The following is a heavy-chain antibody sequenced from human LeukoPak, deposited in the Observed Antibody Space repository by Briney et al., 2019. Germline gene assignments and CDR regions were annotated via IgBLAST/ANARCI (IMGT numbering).Heavy chain of an antibody. CDR3: ARGYYYGSGIPGY. Sequence: PSETLSLTCTVSGGSVSSGSYYWSWIRQPPGKGLEWIGYIYYSGSTNYNPSLKSRVTISVDTSKNQFSLKLSSVTAADTAVYYCARGYYYGSGIPGYWGQGTLVTVSS. D-gene: IGHD3-10*01. V-gene: IGHV4-61*01. CDR1: GGSVSSGSYY. CDR2: IYYSGST. J-gene: IGHJ4*02.